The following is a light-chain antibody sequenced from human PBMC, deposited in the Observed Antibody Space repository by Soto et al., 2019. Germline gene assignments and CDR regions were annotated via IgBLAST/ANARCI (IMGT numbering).Light chain of an antibody. CDR3: QQYGGSYCT. CDR1: QSVSSSY. V-gene: IGKV3-20*01. CDR2: GAS. J-gene: IGKJ1*01. Sequence: EIVLTQSPGTLSLSPGERATLSCRASQSVSSSYLAWYQQKPGQAPRLLMHGASSRATGIPDRFSGSGSGTDFTLTISRLEPEDFAVYYCQQYGGSYCTFGQGTKVEIK.